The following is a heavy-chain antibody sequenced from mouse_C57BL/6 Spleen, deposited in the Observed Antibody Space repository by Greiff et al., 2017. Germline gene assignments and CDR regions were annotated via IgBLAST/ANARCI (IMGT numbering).Heavy chain of an antibody. J-gene: IGHJ2*01. Sequence: LEESGPELVKPGASVTISCKASGYAFSSSWMNWVKQRPGQGLEWIGRIYPGDGDTNYNGKFKGKATLTADKSSSTAYMQLRSLTSEDSAVYFCASYPLYCRLDYWGQGTTLTVSS. D-gene: IGHD2-3*01. CDR3: ASYPLYCRLDY. V-gene: IGHV1-82*01. CDR1: GYAFSSSW. CDR2: IYPGDGDT.